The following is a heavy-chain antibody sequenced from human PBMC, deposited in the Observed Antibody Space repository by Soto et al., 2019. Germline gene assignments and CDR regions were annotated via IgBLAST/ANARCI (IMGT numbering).Heavy chain of an antibody. Sequence: SETLSLTCTVSGGSISSGGYYWSWIRQHPGKGLEWIGYIYYSGSTYYNPSRKSRVTISVDTSKNHFSLKLSSVTAADTAVYYCARATVATTYFDYWGQGTLVTVSS. V-gene: IGHV4-31*03. D-gene: IGHD4-17*01. J-gene: IGHJ4*02. CDR3: ARATVATTYFDY. CDR1: GGSISSGGYY. CDR2: IYYSGST.